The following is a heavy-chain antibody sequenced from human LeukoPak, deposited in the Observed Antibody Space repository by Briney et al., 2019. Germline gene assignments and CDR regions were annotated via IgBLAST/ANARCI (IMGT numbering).Heavy chain of an antibody. Sequence: GGSLRLSCAASGFAFNTYSMNWVRQAPGKGLEWVSYIRSDSSIIYYADSVKGRFTMSRDNGKNPLYLQMNSLRVEDTAVYFCARVQAGKWDFDYWGQGTLVTVSS. D-gene: IGHD2-8*01. J-gene: IGHJ4*02. CDR1: GFAFNTYS. CDR2: IRSDSSII. CDR3: ARVQAGKWDFDY. V-gene: IGHV3-48*01.